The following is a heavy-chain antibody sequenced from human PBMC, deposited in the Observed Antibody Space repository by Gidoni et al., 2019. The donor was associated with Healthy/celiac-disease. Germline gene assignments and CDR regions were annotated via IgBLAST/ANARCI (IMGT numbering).Heavy chain of an antibody. D-gene: IGHD4-17*01. Sequence: GRVTITADESTSTAYMELSSLRSEDTAVYYCASGTTVTEYHSFDYWGQGTLVTVSS. V-gene: IGHV1-69*01. CDR3: ASGTTVTEYHSFDY. J-gene: IGHJ4*02.